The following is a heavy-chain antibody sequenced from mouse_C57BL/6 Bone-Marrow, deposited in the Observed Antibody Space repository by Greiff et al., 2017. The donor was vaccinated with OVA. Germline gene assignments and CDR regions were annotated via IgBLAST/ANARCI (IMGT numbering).Heavy chain of an antibody. Sequence: QVQLQQPGAELVMPGASVKLSCKASGYTFTSYWMHWVKQRPGQGLEWIGEIDPSDSYTNYNQKFKGKSTLTVDKSSSTAYMQLSSLTSEVSAVYYCAREGYGSSSYYAMDYWGQGTSVTVSS. V-gene: IGHV1-69*01. D-gene: IGHD1-1*01. CDR1: GYTFTSYW. J-gene: IGHJ4*01. CDR2: IDPSDSYT. CDR3: AREGYGSSSYYAMDY.